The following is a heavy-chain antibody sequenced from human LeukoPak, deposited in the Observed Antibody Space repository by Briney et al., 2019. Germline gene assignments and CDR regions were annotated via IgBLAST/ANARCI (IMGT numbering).Heavy chain of an antibody. CDR2: IYPGDSDT. Sequence: GESLKISCKGSGYSFTSYWIGWVRQMPGKGLEWMGIIYPGDSDTRYSPSFQGQVTISADKSISTAYLQWSSLRSEDTAVYYCASSKYSYGYRFDYWGQGTLVTVSS. V-gene: IGHV5-51*01. CDR1: GYSFTSYW. D-gene: IGHD5-18*01. CDR3: ASSKYSYGYRFDY. J-gene: IGHJ4*02.